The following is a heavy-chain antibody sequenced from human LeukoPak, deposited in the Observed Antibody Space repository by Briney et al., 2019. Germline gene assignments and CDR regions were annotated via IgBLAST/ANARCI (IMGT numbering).Heavy chain of an antibody. CDR3: ARERYSSGWRGWIDP. CDR1: GGSFSGYY. J-gene: IGHJ5*02. V-gene: IGHV4-34*01. Sequence: SETLSLTCAVYGGSFSGYYWSWIRQPPGKGLEWIGEINHSGSTNYNPSLKSRVTISVDTSKNQFSLKLSSVTAADTAVYYCARERYSSGWRGWIDPWGQGTLVTVSS. D-gene: IGHD6-19*01. CDR2: INHSGST.